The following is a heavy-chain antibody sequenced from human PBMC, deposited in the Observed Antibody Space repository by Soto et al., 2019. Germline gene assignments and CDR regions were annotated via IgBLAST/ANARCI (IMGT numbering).Heavy chain of an antibody. J-gene: IGHJ4*02. CDR1: GFTFSSNW. CDR2: INSDETIT. D-gene: IGHD6-25*01. V-gene: IGHV3-74*01. Sequence: EVQLVESGGGLVQPGGSLRLSCEASGFTFSSNWMYWVRQAPGKGLVWVSRINSDETITTYADSVKGRFTISRDNAKKTVYLQMNSLRGEDTAVYYCATSKAAVLISPYYFDFWGQGTLVTVSS. CDR3: ATSKAAVLISPYYFDF.